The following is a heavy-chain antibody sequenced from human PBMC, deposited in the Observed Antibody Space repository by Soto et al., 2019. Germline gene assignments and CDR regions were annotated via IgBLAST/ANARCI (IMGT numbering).Heavy chain of an antibody. CDR2: IYYSGST. J-gene: IGHJ4*02. D-gene: IGHD6-19*01. CDR3: ARSRYTSGWWTPPFDY. V-gene: IGHV4-59*01. Sequence: SETLSPTCAVSGSSISSYYWSWIRQPPGKGLEWIGYIYYSGSTNYNPSLKSRVTISVDTSKNQFSLKLTSVTTADTAVYYCARSRYTSGWWTPPFDYWGQGTLVTVSS. CDR1: GSSISSYY.